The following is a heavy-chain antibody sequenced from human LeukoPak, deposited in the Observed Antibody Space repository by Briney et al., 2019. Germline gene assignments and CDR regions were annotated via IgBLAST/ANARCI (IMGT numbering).Heavy chain of an antibody. CDR3: AKCNYYDSSGCTLDY. CDR2: ISGSGGST. V-gene: IGHV3-23*01. J-gene: IGHJ4*02. Sequence: GGSLRLSCAASGFTFSSYAMSWVRQAPGKGLEWVSAISGSGGSTYYADSVKGRFTISRDTSKNTLYLQMNSLRAEDTAAYYCAKCNYYDSSGCTLDYWGQGTLVTVSS. CDR1: GFTFSSYA. D-gene: IGHD3-22*01.